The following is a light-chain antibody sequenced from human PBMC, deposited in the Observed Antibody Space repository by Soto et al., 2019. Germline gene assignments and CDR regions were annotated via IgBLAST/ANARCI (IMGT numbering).Light chain of an antibody. J-gene: IGLJ7*01. CDR3: CSYAGSYTLAV. CDR2: DVS. V-gene: IGLV2-11*01. CDR1: SSDVGGYNY. Sequence: QSALTQPRAVSGSRGQSVTISCTGTSSDVGGYNYVSWYQQHPGKAPKLMIYDVSKRPSGVPDRFSGSKSGNTASLTISGLQAEDEADYYCCSYAGSYTLAVFGGGTQLTVL.